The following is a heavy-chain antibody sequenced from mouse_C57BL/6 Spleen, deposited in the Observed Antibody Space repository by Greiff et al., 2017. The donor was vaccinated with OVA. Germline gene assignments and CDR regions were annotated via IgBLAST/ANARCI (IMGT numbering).Heavy chain of an antibody. V-gene: IGHV1-69*01. J-gene: IGHJ1*03. CDR3: AKKGGDYGYFDV. D-gene: IGHD2-4*01. Sequence: VQLQQPGAELVMPGASVKLSCKASGYTFTSYWMHWVKQRPGQGLAWIGEIDPSDSYTNYNQKFKGKSTLTVDKSSRTAYMQLSSLTSEDSAVYYCAKKGGDYGYFDVWGTGTTVTVSS. CDR1: GYTFTSYW. CDR2: IDPSDSYT.